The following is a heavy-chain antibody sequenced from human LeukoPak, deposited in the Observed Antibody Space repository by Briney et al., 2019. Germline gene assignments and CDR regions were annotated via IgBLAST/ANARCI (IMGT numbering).Heavy chain of an antibody. CDR1: GFTFSSYS. D-gene: IGHD4-17*01. J-gene: IGHJ4*02. CDR3: ARDGRGDYGDYAFPDY. CDR2: ISSSSSTI. V-gene: IGHV3-48*01. Sequence: PGGSLRLSCAASGFTFSSYSMNWVRQAPGKGLEWVSYISSSSSTIYYADSVKGRFTISRDNAKNSLYLQMNSLRAEDTAVYYCARDGRGDYGDYAFPDYWGQGTLVTVSS.